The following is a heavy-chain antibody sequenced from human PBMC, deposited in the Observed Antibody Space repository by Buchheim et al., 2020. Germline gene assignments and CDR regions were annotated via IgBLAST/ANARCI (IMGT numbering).Heavy chain of an antibody. V-gene: IGHV3-30-3*01. D-gene: IGHD6-6*01. CDR2: ISYDGSNK. Sequence: QVQLVESGGGVVQPGRSLRLSCAASGFTFSSYAMHWVRQAPGKGLEWVAVISYDGSNKYYADSVKGRFTISRDNSKNTLYLQMNSLRAEDTAVYYCAKETELVPGRWYYYGMDVWGQGTT. J-gene: IGHJ6*02. CDR3: AKETELVPGRWYYYGMDV. CDR1: GFTFSSYA.